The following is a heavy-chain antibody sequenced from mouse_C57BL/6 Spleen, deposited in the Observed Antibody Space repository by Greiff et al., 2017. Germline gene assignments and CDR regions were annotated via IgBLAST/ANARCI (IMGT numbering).Heavy chain of an antibody. D-gene: IGHD1-1*01. J-gene: IGHJ4*01. CDR1: GYTFTSYW. V-gene: IGHV1-64*01. Sequence: QVQLQQSGAELVKPGASVKLSCKASGYTFTSYWMHWVKQRPGQGLEWIGMIHPNSGSTNYNEKFKSKATLTVDKSSSTAYMQLSSLTSEDSAVYYCAREGAHYGIAMGYWGQGTSVTVAS. CDR3: AREGAHYGIAMGY. CDR2: IHPNSGST.